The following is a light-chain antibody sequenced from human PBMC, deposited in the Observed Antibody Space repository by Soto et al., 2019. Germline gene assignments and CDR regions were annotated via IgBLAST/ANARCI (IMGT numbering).Light chain of an antibody. V-gene: IGLV2-8*01. J-gene: IGLJ1*01. Sequence: QSALTQPPSASGSPGQSVTISCTGTSSDIGNYNYVSWYQQHPGKAPKLMIYEVTKRPSGVPDRFSGSKSGNTASLTVSGLQAEDEADYYCSSYAGGHIFDVFGTGTKLTVL. CDR3: SSYAGGHIFDV. CDR2: EVT. CDR1: SSDIGNYNY.